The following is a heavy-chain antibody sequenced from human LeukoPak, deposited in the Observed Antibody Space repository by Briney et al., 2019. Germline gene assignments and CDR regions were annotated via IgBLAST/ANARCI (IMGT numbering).Heavy chain of an antibody. V-gene: IGHV3-30-3*01. Sequence: GGSLRLSCAASGFTFSSYAMHWVRQAPGKGLEWVAVISYDGSSKYYADSVKGRFTTSRDNSKNTLYLQMNSLRAEDTAVYYCARDSSGWYVYYFDYWGQGTLVTVSS. CDR2: ISYDGSSK. CDR1: GFTFSSYA. CDR3: ARDSSGWYVYYFDY. D-gene: IGHD6-19*01. J-gene: IGHJ4*02.